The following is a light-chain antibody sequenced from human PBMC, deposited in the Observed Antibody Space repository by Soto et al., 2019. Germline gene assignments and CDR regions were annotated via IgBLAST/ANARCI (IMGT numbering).Light chain of an antibody. Sequence: QSALTQPPSASGSPGQSVTISCTGTSSDVGGYNYVSWYQQYPGRAPKLMIYEVTKRPSGVPDRFSGSKSGNTASLTVSGLQAEDEADYYCSPYAASNNFHFVFGGGTKLTVL. CDR2: EVT. V-gene: IGLV2-8*01. CDR1: SSDVGGYNY. CDR3: SPYAASNNFHFV. J-gene: IGLJ3*02.